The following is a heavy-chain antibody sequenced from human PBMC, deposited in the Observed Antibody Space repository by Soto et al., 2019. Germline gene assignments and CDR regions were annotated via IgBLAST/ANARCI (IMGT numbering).Heavy chain of an antibody. CDR2: TSAYNGNS. V-gene: IGHV1-18*01. D-gene: IGHD2-2*01. CDR1: GYTFTSYF. CDR3: ARIADCSTTSCSFPSRFHIRGCYYCYVLDV. Sequence: ASVKVSCHASGYTFTSYFISWVLQAPGQGLEWVGWTSAYNGNSNYAQKYHGRVTMTTDTSTSTAYMEMSSLRSDDTAVYYCARIADCSTTSCSFPSRFHIRGCYYCYVLDVCGQGTMLTVSS. J-gene: IGHJ6*02.